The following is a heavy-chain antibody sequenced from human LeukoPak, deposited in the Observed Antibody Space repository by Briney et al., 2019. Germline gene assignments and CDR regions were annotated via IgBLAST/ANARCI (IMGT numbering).Heavy chain of an antibody. CDR3: ARGHVNLNYYDNSGYYYSFVY. Sequence: PSETLSLTCAVYGGSFSGYYWSWIRQPPGKGLEWIGEINRSGSTNYNPSLKSRVTISVDTSKNQFSLKLSSVTAADTAVYYCARGHVNLNYYDNSGYYYSFVYWGQGTLVTVSS. V-gene: IGHV4-34*01. CDR2: INRSGST. J-gene: IGHJ4*02. CDR1: GGSFSGYY. D-gene: IGHD3-22*01.